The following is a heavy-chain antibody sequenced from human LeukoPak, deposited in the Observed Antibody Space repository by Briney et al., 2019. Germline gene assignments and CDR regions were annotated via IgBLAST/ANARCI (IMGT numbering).Heavy chain of an antibody. D-gene: IGHD3-10*01. Sequence: SETLSLTCSVSGGSISSYYWNWIRQPPGKGLEWIGYIYYSGSTYYNPSLKSRVTISVDTSKNQFSLKLSSVTAADTAVYYCARHYYGSGSYYGLTGFDYWGQGTLVTVSS. J-gene: IGHJ4*02. CDR1: GGSISSYY. CDR3: ARHYYGSGSYYGLTGFDY. CDR2: IYYSGST. V-gene: IGHV4-59*04.